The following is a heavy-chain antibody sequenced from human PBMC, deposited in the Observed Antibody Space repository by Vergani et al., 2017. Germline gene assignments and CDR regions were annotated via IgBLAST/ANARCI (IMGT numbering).Heavy chain of an antibody. D-gene: IGHD3-16*02. CDR1: GGTFSSYA. CDR2: IIPIFGTA. J-gene: IGHJ4*02. V-gene: IGHV1-69*06. Sequence: QVQLVQSGAEVKKPGSSVKVSCKASGGTFSSYAISWVRQAPGQGLEWMGGIIPIFGTANYAQKFQGRVTITADKSTSTAYMELSSLGSEDTAVYYCAGGGSGDYDYVWGSYRRYYFDYWGQGTLVTVSS. CDR3: AGGGSGDYDYVWGSYRRYYFDY.